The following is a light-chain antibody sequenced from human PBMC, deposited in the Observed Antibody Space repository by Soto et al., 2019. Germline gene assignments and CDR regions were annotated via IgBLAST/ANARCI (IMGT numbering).Light chain of an antibody. CDR3: QQYGSSPLT. CDR2: GAS. J-gene: IGKJ4*01. V-gene: IGKV3-20*01. Sequence: DIVLTQSPGTLSFSPGERATISCRASQSVSSRYLACYQQKPGQAPRLLIYGASSRATGIPDRFRGSGSGTDFTLTISRLEPDDVAVYYCQQYGSSPLTFGGGTKVEIK. CDR1: QSVSSRY.